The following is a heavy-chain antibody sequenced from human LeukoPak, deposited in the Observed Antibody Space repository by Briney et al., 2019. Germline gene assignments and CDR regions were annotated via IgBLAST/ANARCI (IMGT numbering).Heavy chain of an antibody. CDR3: ARAYFDY. CDR2: IKQDGSEK. J-gene: IGHJ4*02. V-gene: IGHV3-7*01. CDR1: GFSFSSYW. Sequence: GGSLRLSCVASGFSFSSYWMSRVRQAPGKGLEWVANIKQDGSEKYYVDSVKSRFTISRDNAKNSLYLQMNSLRAEDTAVYYCARAYFDYWGQGTLVTVSS.